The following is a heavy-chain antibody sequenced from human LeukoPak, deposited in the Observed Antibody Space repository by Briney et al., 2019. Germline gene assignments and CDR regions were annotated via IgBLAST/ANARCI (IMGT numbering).Heavy chain of an antibody. J-gene: IGHJ6*03. CDR2: INSDGTGT. D-gene: IGHD5-18*01. CDR3: ARVTAMVLNYMDV. V-gene: IGHV3-74*01. Sequence: PGGSLRLSCAASGFTFSHYWMHWVRQTQGKGLVWVSRINSDGTGTSYADSVKGRFTISRDNAKNTLYLQMNSLRAEDTAVYYCARVTAMVLNYMDVWGKGTTVTVSS. CDR1: GFTFSHYW.